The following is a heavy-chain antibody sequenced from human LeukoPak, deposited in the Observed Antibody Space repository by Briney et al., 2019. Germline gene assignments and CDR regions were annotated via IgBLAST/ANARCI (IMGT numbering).Heavy chain of an antibody. CDR1: GFTFSSYA. CDR3: ARDSDLFDY. CDR2: ISYDGSNK. J-gene: IGHJ4*02. D-gene: IGHD3-10*01. V-gene: IGHV3-30*04. Sequence: GRSLRLSCAASGFTFSSYAMHWVRQAPGKGLEWVAVISYDGSNKYYADSVKGRFTISRDNSKNTLYLQMNSLRAEDTAVYYCARDSDLFDYWGQGTLVTVSS.